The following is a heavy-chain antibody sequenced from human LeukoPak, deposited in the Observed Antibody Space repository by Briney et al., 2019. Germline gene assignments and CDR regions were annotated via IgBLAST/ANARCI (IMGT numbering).Heavy chain of an antibody. V-gene: IGHV3-21*01. Sequence: GGSLRLSCAASGFTFSSYAMSWVRQAPGKGLEWVSSISSSGTYTYYADSVKGRFTISRDNARNLLYLQMNSLRDEDTAVYYCARDKGEAVLNTVGHFDSWGQGTLVTVSS. D-gene: IGHD2/OR15-2a*01. J-gene: IGHJ4*02. CDR2: ISSSGTYT. CDR1: GFTFSSYA. CDR3: ARDKGEAVLNTVGHFDS.